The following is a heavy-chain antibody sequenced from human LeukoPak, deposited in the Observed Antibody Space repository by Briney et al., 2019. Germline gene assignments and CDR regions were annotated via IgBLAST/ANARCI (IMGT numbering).Heavy chain of an antibody. CDR2: IYYSGST. CDR3: ARATLQLWFDY. D-gene: IGHD5-18*01. CDR1: GGSISSSSYY. Sequence: PSETLSLTCTVSGGSISSSSYYWGWIRQPPGKGLEWIGSIYYSGSTYYNPSLKSRVTISVDTSKNQFSLKLSSVTAADTAVYYCARATLQLWFDYWGQGTLVTVSS. J-gene: IGHJ4*02. V-gene: IGHV4-39*07.